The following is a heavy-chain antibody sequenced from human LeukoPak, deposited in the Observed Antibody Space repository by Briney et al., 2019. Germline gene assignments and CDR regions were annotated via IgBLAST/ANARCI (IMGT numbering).Heavy chain of an antibody. Sequence: PSETLSLTCTVSGGSISSYYWSWIRQPPGKGLEWIGYIYYSGSTNYNPSLKSRVTISVDTSKNQFSLKLSSVTAADTAVYYCARDSVTTVEFDYWGQGTLVTVSS. CDR2: IYYSGST. CDR1: GGSISSYY. CDR3: ARDSVTTVEFDY. V-gene: IGHV4-59*12. D-gene: IGHD4-17*01. J-gene: IGHJ4*02.